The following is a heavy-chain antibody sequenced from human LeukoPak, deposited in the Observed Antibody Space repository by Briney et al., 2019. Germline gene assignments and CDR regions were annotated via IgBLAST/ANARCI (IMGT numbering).Heavy chain of an antibody. J-gene: IGHJ4*02. Sequence: GASVKVSCKASGYTFTGYYMHWVRQAPGQGLEWMGWINPNSGGTNYAQKFQGRVTMARDTSISTAYMELSRLRSDDTAVYYCARVVESSGFYFGYWGQGTLVTVSS. CDR3: ARVVESSGFYFGY. CDR1: GYTFTGYY. CDR2: INPNSGGT. D-gene: IGHD3-22*01. V-gene: IGHV1-2*02.